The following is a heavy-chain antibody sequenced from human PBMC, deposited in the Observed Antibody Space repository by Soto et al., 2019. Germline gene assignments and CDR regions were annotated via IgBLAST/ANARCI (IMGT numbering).Heavy chain of an antibody. Sequence: EVQQLGSGGGLVQPGGSLRISCTASGLTFNTYHMSWVRQAPGKGLEWVSAISGSGDTTYYAESVKGRFTISRDNSKNTLYLQRNSLRDEDTAVYYCAKRRRPFGGPFDYWGQGTLVTVSS. CDR2: ISGSGDTT. CDR1: GLTFNTYH. J-gene: IGHJ4*02. V-gene: IGHV3-23*01. CDR3: AKRRRPFGGPFDY. D-gene: IGHD3-10*01.